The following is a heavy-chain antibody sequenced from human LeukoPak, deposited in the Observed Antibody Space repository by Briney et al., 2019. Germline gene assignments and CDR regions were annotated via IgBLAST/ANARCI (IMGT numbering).Heavy chain of an antibody. CDR1: GFTLSGYE. J-gene: IGHJ2*01. D-gene: IGHD4-17*01. CDR2: ISSRGSSM. Sequence: GGSLRLSCAASGFTLSGYEMNWVRQALGKGLEWVSSISSRGSSMYYVDSVKGRFTISRDNAKNSLYLQMNSLRAEDTATYYCARSFGDTYYWYFGLWGRGTLLTVSS. CDR3: ARSFGDTYYWYFGL. V-gene: IGHV3-48*03.